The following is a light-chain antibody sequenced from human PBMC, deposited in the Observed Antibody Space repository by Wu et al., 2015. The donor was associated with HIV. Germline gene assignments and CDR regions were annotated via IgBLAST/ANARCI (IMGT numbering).Light chain of an antibody. V-gene: IGKV3-20*01. Sequence: EIVLTQSPGTLSLSPGERATLSCRASQSISGNYFAWYQQKPGQAPRLLIYGASNRATGIPDRFSGSGSGTDFTLIINRLEPEDFAVYYCQQYGSSSYTFGQGTKLEIK. CDR3: QQYGSSSYT. J-gene: IGKJ2*01. CDR1: QSISGNY. CDR2: GAS.